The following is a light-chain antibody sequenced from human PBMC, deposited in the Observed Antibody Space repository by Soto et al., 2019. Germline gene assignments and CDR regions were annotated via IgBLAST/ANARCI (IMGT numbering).Light chain of an antibody. CDR2: DVG. V-gene: IGLV2-11*01. J-gene: IGLJ3*02. CDR1: SSDVGGYNY. CDR3: CSYAGSYSWV. Sequence: QSALTQPRSVSGSPGQSVTISCTGTSSDVGGYNYVSWCQQHPGEAPKLMIYDVGKRPSGVPDRFSGSKSGNTASLTISGLQAEDEADYYCCSYAGSYSWVFGGGTKLTVL.